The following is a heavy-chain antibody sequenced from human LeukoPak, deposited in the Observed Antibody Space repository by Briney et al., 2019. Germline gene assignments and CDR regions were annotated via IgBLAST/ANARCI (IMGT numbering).Heavy chain of an antibody. D-gene: IGHD1-1*01. J-gene: IGHJ4*02. CDR1: GFTFSYYA. Sequence: GGSLRLSCAASGFTFSYYAMSWVRQAPGKGLEWVSVISGGGDSPSYADSVKGRFTISRDNSKNTLYLQMNSLRVEDTAVYYCAILRESLWIPEFDYWGQGTLVTVSS. CDR2: ISGGGDSP. CDR3: AILRESLWIPEFDY. V-gene: IGHV3-23*01.